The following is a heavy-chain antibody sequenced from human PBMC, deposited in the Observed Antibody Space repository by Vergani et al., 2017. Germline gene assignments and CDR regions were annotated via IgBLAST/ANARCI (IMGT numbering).Heavy chain of an antibody. J-gene: IGHJ4*02. CDR1: GYSISSGYY. D-gene: IGHD3-10*01. CDR2: IYHSGST. CDR3: ARWDTMVRGVGYYFDY. V-gene: IGHV4-38-2*01. Sequence: QVQLQESGPGLVKPSETLSLTCAVSGYSISSGYYWGWIRHPPGKGLEWIGSIYHSGSTYYNPSLKSRVTISVDTSKNQFSLKLSSVTAADTAVYYCARWDTMVRGVGYYFDYWGQGTLVTVSS.